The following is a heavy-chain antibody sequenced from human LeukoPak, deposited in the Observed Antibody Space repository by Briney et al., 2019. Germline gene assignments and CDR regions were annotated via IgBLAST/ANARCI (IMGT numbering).Heavy chain of an antibody. CDR2: ISSSSSTI. CDR3: ARGPNWNDEGY. V-gene: IGHV3-48*01. D-gene: IGHD1-1*01. Sequence: PGGSLRLSCAASGFTFSSYSMNWVRQAPGKGLEWVSYISSSSSTIYYADSVKGRFTISRDNAKNSLYLQMNSLRAEDTAVYYCARGPNWNDEGYWGQGTLVTVSS. CDR1: GFTFSSYS. J-gene: IGHJ4*02.